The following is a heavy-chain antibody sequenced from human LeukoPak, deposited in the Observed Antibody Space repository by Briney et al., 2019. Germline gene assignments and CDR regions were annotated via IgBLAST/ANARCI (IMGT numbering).Heavy chain of an antibody. D-gene: IGHD3-10*01. CDR3: ARDGGSGTFDAFDI. CDR1: GFTFSSYD. J-gene: IGHJ3*02. CDR2: IGTAGDT. Sequence: GGSLRLSCAASGFTFSSYDMHWVRQATGKGLEWVSAIGTAGDTYYPGSVKGRFTISRENAKNSLYLQMNSLRAGDTAVYYCARDGGSGTFDAFDIWGQGTMVTVSS. V-gene: IGHV3-13*01.